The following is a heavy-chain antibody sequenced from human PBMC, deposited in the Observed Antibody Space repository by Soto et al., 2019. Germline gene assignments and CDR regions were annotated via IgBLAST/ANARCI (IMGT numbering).Heavy chain of an antibody. CDR1: GFTFSSYA. V-gene: IGHV3-23*01. D-gene: IGHD3-3*01. CDR2: LSGSGSNT. Sequence: EVQLLEPGGGLVQPGGSLRLSCAASGFTFSSYAMSWVRQAPGKGLEWVSALSGSGSNTYYADSVKGRFTISRDNSKNTLYMKMNRLSAEDTGVCYCVKVTKYDFWSSNSRAFDIWGQGTMVTVAS. J-gene: IGHJ3*02. CDR3: VKVTKYDFWSSNSRAFDI.